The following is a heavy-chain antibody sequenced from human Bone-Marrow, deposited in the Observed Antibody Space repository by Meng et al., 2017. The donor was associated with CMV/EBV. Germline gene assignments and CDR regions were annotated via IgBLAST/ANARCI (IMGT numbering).Heavy chain of an antibody. CDR2: IFYSGST. CDR1: GGSIGSDY. Sequence: SETLSLTCTVSGGSIGSDYWSWIRQSPGKGLEWIGYIFYSGSTNYNPSLKSRVTISVDRSRNQFSLKLNSVTAADTAIYYCARTEYNWFDPWGPGTLVTVSS. V-gene: IGHV4-59*01. CDR3: ARTEYNWFDP. J-gene: IGHJ5*02.